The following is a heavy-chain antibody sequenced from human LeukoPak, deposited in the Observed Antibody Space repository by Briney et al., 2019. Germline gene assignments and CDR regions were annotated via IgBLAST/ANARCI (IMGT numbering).Heavy chain of an antibody. CDR1: GGSISSYY. Sequence: SETLSLTCTVSGGSISSYYWSWIRQPAGKGLEWIGRIYTSGSTNYNPSLKSRVTMSVDTSKNQFSLKLSFVTAADTAVYYCARGSYDSSGYYPYYFDYWGQGTLVTVSS. D-gene: IGHD3-22*01. V-gene: IGHV4-4*07. CDR2: IYTSGST. CDR3: ARGSYDSSGYYPYYFDY. J-gene: IGHJ4*02.